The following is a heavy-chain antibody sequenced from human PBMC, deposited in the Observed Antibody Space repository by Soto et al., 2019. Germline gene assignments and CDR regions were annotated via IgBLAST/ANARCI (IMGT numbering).Heavy chain of an antibody. D-gene: IGHD6-13*01. Sequence: SXKVSFTASGYTXTSYGIGLVRQAPGQGLEWIGWISAYNGNTNYAQKLQGRVTMTTDKSTSTAYMEMRSLRSDDTAVYYCARDLGAAAGDYWGQGTLVTVS. V-gene: IGHV1-18*04. CDR3: ARDLGAAAGDY. CDR1: GYTXTSYG. J-gene: IGHJ4*02. CDR2: ISAYNGNT.